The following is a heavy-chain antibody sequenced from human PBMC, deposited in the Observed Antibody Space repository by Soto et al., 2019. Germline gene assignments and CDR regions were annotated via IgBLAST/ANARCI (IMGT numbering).Heavy chain of an antibody. CDR3: AREGYDSSGYYIAFGDY. D-gene: IGHD3-22*01. CDR2: IWYDGSNK. Sequence: QVQLVESGGGVVQPGRSLRLSCAASGFTFSSYGMHWVRQAPGKGLEWVAVIWYDGSNKYYADSVKGRFTISRDNSKNTLYLQMNSLRAADTAVCYCAREGYDSSGYYIAFGDYWGQGTLVTVSS. CDR1: GFTFSSYG. J-gene: IGHJ4*02. V-gene: IGHV3-33*01.